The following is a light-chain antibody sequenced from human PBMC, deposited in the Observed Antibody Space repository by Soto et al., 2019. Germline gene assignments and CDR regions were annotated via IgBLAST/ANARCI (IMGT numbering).Light chain of an antibody. V-gene: IGKV1-5*03. Sequence: DILMTQSPSSLSASVGDGVTVTCRASENVNILLTWYQQRPGKATKLLIYEASNLESGVSSRFSGRGSGTEFTLTISGLQPDDFATYSCQQYLXYPTFGQGTKV. CDR2: EAS. J-gene: IGKJ1*01. CDR1: ENVNIL. CDR3: QQYLXYPT.